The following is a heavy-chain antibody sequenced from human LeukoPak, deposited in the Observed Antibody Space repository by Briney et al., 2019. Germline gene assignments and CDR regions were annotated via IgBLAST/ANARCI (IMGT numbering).Heavy chain of an antibody. V-gene: IGHV3-43*02. D-gene: IGHD3-10*01. Sequence: GGSLRLSCAASGFNFDEYPMHWVRQAPGKGLEWVAAINGNGGSTDYADSVKGRCTISRDNNKNSLFLQMNSLRTEDTALYYCARFYGSGTYYNNYFDFWGQGTLVTVSS. CDR3: ARFYGSGTYYNNYFDF. CDR1: GFNFDEYP. CDR2: INGNGGST. J-gene: IGHJ4*02.